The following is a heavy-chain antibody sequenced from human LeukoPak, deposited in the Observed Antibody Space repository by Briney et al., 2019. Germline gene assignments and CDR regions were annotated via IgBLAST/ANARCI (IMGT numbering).Heavy chain of an antibody. Sequence: QPGGSLRLFCAASGFTFSSYEMNWVRQAPGKGLEWVSYISSSGSTIYYADSVKGRFTISRDNAKNSLYLQMNSLRAEDTAVYYCARDIVVVTAIGPHNYYYGMDVWGQGTTVTVSS. CDR2: ISSSGSTI. J-gene: IGHJ6*02. V-gene: IGHV3-48*03. CDR1: GFTFSSYE. CDR3: ARDIVVVTAIGPHNYYYGMDV. D-gene: IGHD2-21*02.